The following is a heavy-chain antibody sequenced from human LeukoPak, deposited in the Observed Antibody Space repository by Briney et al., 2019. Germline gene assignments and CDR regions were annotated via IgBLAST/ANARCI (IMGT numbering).Heavy chain of an antibody. Sequence: SQTLSLTCTVSGGSISSGNYYWSWIRQPAGKGLEWIGRIYASGSTNYNPSLKSRVTISVDTSKKQFSLKLSSVTAADTAVYYCARGVLRYFDWLSDYYYYMDVWGRGTTVTVSS. D-gene: IGHD3-9*01. CDR2: IYASGST. CDR3: ARGVLRYFDWLSDYYYYMDV. CDR1: GGSISSGNYY. J-gene: IGHJ6*03. V-gene: IGHV4-61*02.